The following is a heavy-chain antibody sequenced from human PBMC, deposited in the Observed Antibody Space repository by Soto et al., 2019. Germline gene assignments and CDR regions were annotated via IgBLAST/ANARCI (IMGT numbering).Heavy chain of an antibody. V-gene: IGHV3-23*01. CDR3: AKYNNYWDEDY. D-gene: IGHD1-20*01. Sequence: EVQLLESGGGLVQPGGSLTLSCAASGFTFDTYAMTWVRQAPGKGLEWVSAISGRGDGTYYADSVKGRFTISRDNSKNTVLLQMNSLRAEDTALYYCAKYNNYWDEDYWGQGTLVTVSS. CDR1: GFTFDTYA. J-gene: IGHJ4*02. CDR2: ISGRGDGT.